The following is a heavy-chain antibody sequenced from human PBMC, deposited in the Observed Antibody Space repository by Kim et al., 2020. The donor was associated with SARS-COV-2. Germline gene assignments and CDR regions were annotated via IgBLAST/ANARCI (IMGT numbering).Heavy chain of an antibody. J-gene: IGHJ3*02. CDR3: ARDVYCGGDCSSSAKDASI. CDR1: GFTFSSYG. Sequence: GGSLRLSCAASGFTFSSYGMHWVRQAPGKGLEWVAVIWYDGNNKYYADSVKDRFTISRDNSKNMMYLQMNILRVEDTAVYYCARDVYCGGDCSSSAKDASIWGQGTMVTVSS. CDR2: IWYDGNNK. V-gene: IGHV3-33*01. D-gene: IGHD2-21*02.